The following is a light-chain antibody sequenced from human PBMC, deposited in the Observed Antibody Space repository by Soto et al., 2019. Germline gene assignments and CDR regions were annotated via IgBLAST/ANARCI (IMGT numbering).Light chain of an antibody. Sequence: EMVLTQSPDTLSLSPGERATLSCRASQSVSSSYLAWYQQKLGQAPMLLIYGASTRATGIPDRFSGSGSGTDFTLTVSRLEPEDFAVFYCQQYGSSPPTFGQGTKLEIK. CDR3: QQYGSSPPT. V-gene: IGKV3-20*01. J-gene: IGKJ2*01. CDR1: QSVSSSY. CDR2: GAS.